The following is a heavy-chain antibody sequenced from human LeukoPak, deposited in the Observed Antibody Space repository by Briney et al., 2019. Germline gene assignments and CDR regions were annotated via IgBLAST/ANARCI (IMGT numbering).Heavy chain of an antibody. D-gene: IGHD2-2*01. J-gene: IGHJ4*02. CDR1: GFTFNNYA. V-gene: IGHV3-23*01. Sequence: GGSLRLSCAGSGFTFNNYAMSWVRRAPRKGLEWVSTIMIGGDGKHYADSVKGRFTISRDRSESTLFLQMDDLRADDTAVYYCERAAPQNCYPSSCSLFDKWGQGTLVTVSS. CDR3: ERAAPQNCYPSSCSLFDK. CDR2: IMIGGDGK.